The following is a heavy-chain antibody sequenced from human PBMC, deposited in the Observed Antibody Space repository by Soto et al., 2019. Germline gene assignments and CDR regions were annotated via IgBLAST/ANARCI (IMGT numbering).Heavy chain of an antibody. CDR3: ARDRCSGGSCYSVREWRYFDY. CDR1: GGSISSSNW. D-gene: IGHD2-15*01. V-gene: IGHV4-4*02. CDR2: IYHSWST. J-gene: IGHJ4*02. Sequence: QVQLQESGPGLVKPSGTLSLTCAVSGGSISSSNWWSWVRQPPGKGLEWIGEIYHSWSTNYNPSLKSRVTISVDKSKNQFSLKLSSVTAADTAVYYCARDRCSGGSCYSVREWRYFDYWGQGTLVTVSS.